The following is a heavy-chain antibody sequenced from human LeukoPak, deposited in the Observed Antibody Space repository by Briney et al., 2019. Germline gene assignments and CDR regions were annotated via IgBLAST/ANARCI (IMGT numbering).Heavy chain of an antibody. Sequence: GGSLRLSCAASGFTFSDYYMSWIRQAPGKGLGWVSYISSSGSTIYYADSVKGRFTISRDNAKNSLYLQMNSLRAEDTAVYYCAREYIVVVPAAMVHDAFDIWGQGTMVTVSS. CDR3: AREYIVVVPAAMVHDAFDI. CDR2: ISSSGSTI. D-gene: IGHD2-2*01. J-gene: IGHJ3*02. CDR1: GFTFSDYY. V-gene: IGHV3-11*04.